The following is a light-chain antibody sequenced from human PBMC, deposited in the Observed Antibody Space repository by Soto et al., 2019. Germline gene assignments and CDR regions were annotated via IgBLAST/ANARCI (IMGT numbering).Light chain of an antibody. CDR1: QSVSSNF. J-gene: IGKJ4*01. CDR2: GAS. CDR3: QQYGTSPVT. V-gene: IGKV3-20*01. Sequence: EIVLTQSPGTLSLSPGERATISCRASQSVSSNFFAWYQQKPGQTPSLLMYGASSSATGIPDRFSGSGSGTDFTLIITRLEPEDFAVYFCQQYGTSPVTFGGGTKVDIK.